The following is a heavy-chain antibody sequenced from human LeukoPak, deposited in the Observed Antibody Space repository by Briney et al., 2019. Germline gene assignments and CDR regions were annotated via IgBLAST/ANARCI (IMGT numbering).Heavy chain of an antibody. D-gene: IGHD3-22*01. CDR1: GFTFDDYG. Sequence: GGSLRLSCAASGFTFDDYGMSWVRQAPGKGLEWVPGINWNGGSTGYADSVKGRFTISRDNAKNSLYLQMNSLRAENTALYYCAGARYYYDSSGHQRYFDYWGQGTLVTVSS. V-gene: IGHV3-20*04. J-gene: IGHJ4*02. CDR2: INWNGGST. CDR3: AGARYYYDSSGHQRYFDY.